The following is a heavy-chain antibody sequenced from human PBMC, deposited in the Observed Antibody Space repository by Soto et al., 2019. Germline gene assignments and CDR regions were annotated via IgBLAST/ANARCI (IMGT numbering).Heavy chain of an antibody. CDR2: IIPIFGTA. Sequence: QVQLVQSGAEVKKPGSSVKVSCKASGGTFSSYAISWVRQAPGQGLEWMGGIIPIFGTANYAQKFQGRVTVSADESPSTAHMELRRRRSGDAAVYCCAKGLGGDSYVGGYYYYYGMDVWGQGTTVTVSS. CDR3: AKGLGGDSYVGGYYYYYGMDV. CDR1: GGTFSSYA. J-gene: IGHJ6*02. D-gene: IGHD5-18*01. V-gene: IGHV1-69*01.